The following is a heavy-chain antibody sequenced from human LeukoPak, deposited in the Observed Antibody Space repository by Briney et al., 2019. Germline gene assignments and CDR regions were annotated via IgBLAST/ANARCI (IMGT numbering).Heavy chain of an antibody. Sequence: PSETLSLTCTVSGGSISRYYWSWIRQPPGKGLEWIGYIYYSGSTNYNPSLKSRVTISVDTSKNQFSLKLSSVTAADTAVYYCARGYFGSGSYHPFDYWGQGTLVTVSS. CDR3: ARGYFGSGSYHPFDY. CDR1: GGSISRYY. V-gene: IGHV4-59*01. CDR2: IYYSGST. D-gene: IGHD3-10*01. J-gene: IGHJ4*02.